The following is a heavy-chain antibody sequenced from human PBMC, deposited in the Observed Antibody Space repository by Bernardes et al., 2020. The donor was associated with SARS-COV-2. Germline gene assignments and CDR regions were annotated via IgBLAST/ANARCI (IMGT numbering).Heavy chain of an antibody. V-gene: IGHV3-7*01. J-gene: IGHJ4*02. D-gene: IGHD6-19*01. CDR1: AFTFTSYW. CDR3: ARIDEVTGRDY. CDR2: IKRDGSQI. Sequence: GVSLSCSFAASAFTFTSYWRSWVRQAPGKRLEWVANIKRDGSQISSVHCVSGRFTIARDNARNLLYLQMNSLSAEDTAVYYCARIDEVTGRDYWAQGTLGTDSS.